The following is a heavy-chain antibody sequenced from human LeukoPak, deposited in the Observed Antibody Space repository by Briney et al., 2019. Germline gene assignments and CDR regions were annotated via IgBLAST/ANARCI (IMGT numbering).Heavy chain of an antibody. Sequence: SETLSLTCAVYGGSFSGYYWSWIRQPPVKGLEWIGEINHSGSTNYNPSLKSRVTISVDTSKNQFSLKLSSVTAADTAVYYCARGAKITIIWFDPWGQGTLVTVSS. CDR3: ARGAKITIIWFDP. J-gene: IGHJ5*02. CDR1: GGSFSGYY. CDR2: INHSGST. D-gene: IGHD3-10*01. V-gene: IGHV4-34*01.